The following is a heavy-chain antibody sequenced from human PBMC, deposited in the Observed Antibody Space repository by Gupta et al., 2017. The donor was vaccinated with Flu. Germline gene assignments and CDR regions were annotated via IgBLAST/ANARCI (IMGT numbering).Heavy chain of an antibody. CDR2: IGGKGGST. Sequence: EVQLLESGGGLVQAGGSWGLSGAAPGFTFDTLAMNWVRQAPGKGLEWVSAIGGKGGSTYYANFVQGRFTVSRDDSKNTLYLQMNSLRPEDTAIYYCAKGYSGTFDYWGQGTLVSVSS. CDR1: GFTFDTLA. V-gene: IGHV3-23*01. D-gene: IGHD1-26*01. CDR3: AKGYSGTFDY. J-gene: IGHJ4*02.